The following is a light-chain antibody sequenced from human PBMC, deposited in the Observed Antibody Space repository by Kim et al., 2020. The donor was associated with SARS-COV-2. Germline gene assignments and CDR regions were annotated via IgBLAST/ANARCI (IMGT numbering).Light chain of an antibody. CDR1: QSNSMW. V-gene: IGKV1-5*03. J-gene: IGKJ2*01. Sequence: DIQMTQSPSTLSASVGDRVIITCRASQSNSMWLAWYQQKPGKAPKLLISKASSLQSGVPSRCSGSGSGTEFTLTISSLQPDDFGTYYCQQYDNYFGQGTKLEI. CDR3: QQYDNY. CDR2: KAS.